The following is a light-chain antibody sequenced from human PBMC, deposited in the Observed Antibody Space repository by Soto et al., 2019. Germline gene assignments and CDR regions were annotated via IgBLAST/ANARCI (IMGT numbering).Light chain of an antibody. CDR3: QQYASSSYP. J-gene: IGKJ2*01. V-gene: IGKV3-20*01. CDR2: GAS. CDR1: QSVSSSY. Sequence: EIVLTQSPGTLSLSPGDRATLSCMTSQSVSSSYLAWYQQKPGQAPRLLIYGASRRATGIPDRFSGSGSGTDFTLTISRLEPEDFAVYFCQQYASSSYPFGQGTKLEIK.